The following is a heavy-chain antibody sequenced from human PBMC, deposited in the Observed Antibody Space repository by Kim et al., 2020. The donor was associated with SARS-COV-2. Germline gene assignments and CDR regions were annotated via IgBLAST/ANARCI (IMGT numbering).Heavy chain of an antibody. CDR3: ARWYYGSGSYYAH. Sequence: YAQKFQGRVTITADESTSTAYMELSSLRSEDTAVYYCARWYYGSGSYYAHWGQGTLVTVSS. D-gene: IGHD3-10*01. J-gene: IGHJ4*02. V-gene: IGHV1-69*01.